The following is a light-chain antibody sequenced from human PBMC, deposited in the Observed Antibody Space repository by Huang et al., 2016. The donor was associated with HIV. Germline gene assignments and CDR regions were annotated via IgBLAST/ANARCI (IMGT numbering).Light chain of an antibody. CDR3: QHYNNWPPRVT. J-gene: IGKJ4*01. V-gene: IGKV3-15*01. CDR1: QTINRN. CDR2: CAS. Sequence: EVVVTQSPATLSVSPGKRASVSCSASQTINRNIAWYQQKPGQAPRRPIECASTRATGVPARFSGSVAGTDFTRTISRLQSEDFAFYYCQHYNNWPPRVTFGGGTKVEIK.